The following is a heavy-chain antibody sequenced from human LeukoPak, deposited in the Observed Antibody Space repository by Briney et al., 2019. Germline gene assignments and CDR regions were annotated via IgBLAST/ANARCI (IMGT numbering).Heavy chain of an antibody. Sequence: PGGSLRLSCAASGFTFSSYTMSWVRQAPGKGLEWVSAISGSGDNTYYADSVKGRFTISRDNSKSTLYLQMNSLRAEDTAVYYCARGVIAAAGFFDYWGQGTLVTVSS. CDR1: GFTFSSYT. V-gene: IGHV3-23*01. D-gene: IGHD6-13*01. CDR2: ISGSGDNT. CDR3: ARGVIAAAGFFDY. J-gene: IGHJ4*02.